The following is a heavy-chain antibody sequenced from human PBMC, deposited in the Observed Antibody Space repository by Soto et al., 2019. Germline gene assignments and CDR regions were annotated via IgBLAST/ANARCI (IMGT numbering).Heavy chain of an antibody. V-gene: IGHV1-69*13. D-gene: IGHD2-2*01. Sequence: SVNLYCKAAGGAFSIYAISWGRQAPGQGLEWMGGIIPIFGTANYAQKFQGRVTITADESTSTAYMELSSLRSEDTAVYYCAVSADIVVVPAESYDYYYGMDVWGQGTTVTVSS. CDR2: IIPIFGTA. J-gene: IGHJ6*02. CDR3: AVSADIVVVPAESYDYYYGMDV. CDR1: GGAFSIYA.